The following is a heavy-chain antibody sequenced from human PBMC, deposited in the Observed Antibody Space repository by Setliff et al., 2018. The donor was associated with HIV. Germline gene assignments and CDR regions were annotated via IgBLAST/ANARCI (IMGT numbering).Heavy chain of an antibody. D-gene: IGHD6-19*01. Sequence: ASVKVSCKASAYTFTTFGISWVRQAPGQGLEWMGWINPNSGGTTYAQKFQGRVTMTRDTSITTAYMELSSLRSDDTAVYYCARGRSSGWYAGRSYYYYMDVWGKGTTVTVSS. CDR3: ARGRSSGWYAGRSYYYYMDV. CDR1: AYTFTTFG. V-gene: IGHV1-2*02. CDR2: INPNSGGT. J-gene: IGHJ6*03.